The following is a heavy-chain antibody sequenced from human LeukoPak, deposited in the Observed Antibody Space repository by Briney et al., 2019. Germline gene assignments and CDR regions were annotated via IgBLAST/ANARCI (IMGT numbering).Heavy chain of an antibody. D-gene: IGHD3-10*01. CDR3: ARTDDPQLAYFDY. V-gene: IGHV1-69*05. Sequence: SVKVSCKASGGTFSSYAISWVRQAPGQGLEWMGGIIPIFGTANCAQKFQGRVTITTDESTSTAYMELSSLRSEDTAVYYCARTDDPQLAYFDYWGQGTLVTVSS. J-gene: IGHJ4*02. CDR2: IIPIFGTA. CDR1: GGTFSSYA.